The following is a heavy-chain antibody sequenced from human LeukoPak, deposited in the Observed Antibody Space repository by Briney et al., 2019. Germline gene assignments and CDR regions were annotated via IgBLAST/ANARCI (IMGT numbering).Heavy chain of an antibody. J-gene: IGHJ4*02. Sequence: SGTLSPTCTVSGDSISSYYWSWIRQPPGKGLEWIGYIYHSGSTNYNPSLKSRVTISADTSKDQFSLKLASVTAADTAVYYCATGYSSTWYYFDYWGQGTLVTVSS. V-gene: IGHV4-59*01. CDR2: IYHSGST. D-gene: IGHD6-13*01. CDR3: ATGYSSTWYYFDY. CDR1: GDSISSYY.